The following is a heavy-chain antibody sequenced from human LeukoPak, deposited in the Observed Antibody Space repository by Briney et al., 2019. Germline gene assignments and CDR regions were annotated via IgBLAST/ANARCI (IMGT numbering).Heavy chain of an antibody. CDR1: GFTVSSNY. J-gene: IGHJ4*02. CDR3: ARGAGIAVAGYYSDY. Sequence: GGSLRLSCAASGFTVSSNYMSWVRQAPGKGLEWVSVIYSGGSTYYADSVKGRFTISTDNSKNTLYLQMNNLRAEDTAVYYCARGAGIAVAGYYSDYWGQGTLVTVSS. D-gene: IGHD6-19*01. V-gene: IGHV3-66*01. CDR2: IYSGGST.